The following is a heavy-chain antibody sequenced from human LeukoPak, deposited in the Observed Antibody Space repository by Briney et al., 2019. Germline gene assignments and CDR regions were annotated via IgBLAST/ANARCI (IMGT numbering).Heavy chain of an antibody. CDR1: GGSISRYF. D-gene: IGHD3-10*01. J-gene: IGHJ6*03. CDR2: IYYSGST. Sequence: SETLSLTCTVSGGSISRYFWSWIRQPPGKGREWIGYIYYSGSTNYNPSLKSRVTISVDTSKNQFSLKLSSVTAADTAVYYCARSGSDSAYYYYMDVWGKGTTVTIS. CDR3: ARSGSDSAYYYYMDV. V-gene: IGHV4-59*01.